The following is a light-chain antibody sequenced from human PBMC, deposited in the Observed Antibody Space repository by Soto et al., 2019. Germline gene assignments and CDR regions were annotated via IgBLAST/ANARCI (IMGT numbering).Light chain of an antibody. V-gene: IGKV1-5*03. CDR1: QIISGD. CDR2: RAS. CDR3: QQFSSYSPRT. J-gene: IGKJ1*01. Sequence: DIQMTQSPSALSASVGDRVTITCRASQIISGDLAWYQQKPGKAPKLLIYRASSLESGVPSRFSGSGSGTEFTLTISSLHSDDFATYYCQQFSSYSPRTFGQGTKVEIK.